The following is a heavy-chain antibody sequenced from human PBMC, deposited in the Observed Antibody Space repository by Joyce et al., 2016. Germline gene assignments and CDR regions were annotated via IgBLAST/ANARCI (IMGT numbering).Heavy chain of an antibody. J-gene: IGHJ3*02. D-gene: IGHD3-22*01. CDR2: ISAHHGNT. V-gene: IGHV1-18*01. Sequence: QVQLVQSGSEVKKPGASVEVSCKASGYIFTTYGISWVRQAPGQGCEWMGWISAHHGNTKYAQKFQGRVTMTIDTSTSTAYMELESLRSDDTAVYYCARDIHYYNSSGYYWGAFDIWGQGTMVSVSS. CDR3: ARDIHYYNSSGYYWGAFDI. CDR1: GYIFTTYG.